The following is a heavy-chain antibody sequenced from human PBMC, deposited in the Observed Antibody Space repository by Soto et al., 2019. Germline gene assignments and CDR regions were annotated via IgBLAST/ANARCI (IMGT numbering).Heavy chain of an antibody. CDR3: ARFVRHQRPTIDY. Sequence: QVQLVQSGAEVKKPGASVRVSCKASGYTFSNYDINWVRQATGQGLEWLGWMNPSSGYTGYAQKFQGRVTMTGDTSISTAYMELSSLTSADTAVYYCARFVRHQRPTIDYWGQGALVTVSS. V-gene: IGHV1-8*01. J-gene: IGHJ4*02. D-gene: IGHD1-26*01. CDR1: GYTFSNYD. CDR2: MNPSSGYT.